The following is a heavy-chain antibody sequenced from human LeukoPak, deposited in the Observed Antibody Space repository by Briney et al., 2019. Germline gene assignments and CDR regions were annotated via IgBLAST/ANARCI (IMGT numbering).Heavy chain of an antibody. V-gene: IGHV3-48*01. Sequence: AGGSLRLSCAASGFTFSSYSMNWVRQAPGKGLEWVSYISSSSSTIYYADSVKGRFTISRDNAKNSLYLQMNSLRAEDTAVYYCARLMDTAMVAHDYWGQGTLVTVSS. CDR3: ARLMDTAMVAHDY. CDR2: ISSSSSTI. D-gene: IGHD5-18*01. CDR1: GFTFSSYS. J-gene: IGHJ4*02.